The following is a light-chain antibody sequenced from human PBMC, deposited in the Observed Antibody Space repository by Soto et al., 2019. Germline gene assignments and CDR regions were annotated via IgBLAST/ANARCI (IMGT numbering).Light chain of an antibody. CDR3: RSYTGGNPSYV. CDR2: EVT. V-gene: IGLV2-8*01. CDR1: SSAVGGYDY. J-gene: IGLJ1*01. Sequence: QSVLTQPPSASGSPGQSVTISCTGTSSAVGGYDYVSWYQQDPGKAPKLLSYEVTIRPSGVSDRFSGSKSGNTASLTLYGLQAEDEADYYGRSYTGGNPSYVFGTGTKV.